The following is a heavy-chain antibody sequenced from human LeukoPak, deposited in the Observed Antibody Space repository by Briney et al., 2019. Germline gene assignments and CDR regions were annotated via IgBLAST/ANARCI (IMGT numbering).Heavy chain of an antibody. CDR1: GFTFSSYS. CDR2: ISSSSSYI. V-gene: IGHV3-21*01. J-gene: IGHJ4*02. CDR3: ARGGSITMIVDY. D-gene: IGHD3-22*01. Sequence: GGSLRLSCAASGFTFSSYSMNWVRQAPGKGLEGVSSISSSSSYIYYADSVKGRFTIPRDNAKNSLYLQMNSLRAEDTAVYYCARGGSITMIVDYWGQGTLVTVSS.